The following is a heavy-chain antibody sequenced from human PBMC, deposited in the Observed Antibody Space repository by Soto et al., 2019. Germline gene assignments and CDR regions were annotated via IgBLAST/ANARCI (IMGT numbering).Heavy chain of an antibody. V-gene: IGHV3-9*01. CDR1: GVTVDDYA. J-gene: IGHJ4*02. D-gene: IGHD4-17*01. CDR2: ISWNSETI. CDR3: AKDMKWGGMTTIHYFDS. Sequence: GGSLRLSCAASGVTVDDYAMHRVWQALRKGLEWVSGISWNSETIDYADSVKGRFTISRDNAKSSLFLQMNSLRPDDTALYYCAKDMKWGGMTTIHYFDSWGQGTLVTVSS.